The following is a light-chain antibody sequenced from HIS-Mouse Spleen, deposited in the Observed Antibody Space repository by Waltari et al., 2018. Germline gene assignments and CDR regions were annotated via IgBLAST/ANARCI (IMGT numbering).Light chain of an antibody. CDR2: EDS. V-gene: IGLV3-10*01. J-gene: IGLJ2*01. CDR3: YSTDSSGNHRV. CDR1: ALPKKY. Sequence: SYELTRPPSASLSQGQTARIPCSGDALPKKYDYWYQQTSGQAPVLVNYEDSKRPSGIPERFSGSSSGTMATLTISGAQVEDEADYYCYSTDSSGNHRVFGGGTKLTVL.